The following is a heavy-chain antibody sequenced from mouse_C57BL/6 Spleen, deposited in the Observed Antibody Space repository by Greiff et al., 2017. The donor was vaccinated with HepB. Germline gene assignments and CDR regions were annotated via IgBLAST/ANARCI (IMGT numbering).Heavy chain of an antibody. V-gene: IGHV3-6*01. Sequence: EVKLQESGPGLVKPSQSLSLTCSVTGYSITSGYYWNWIRQFSGNKLEWMGYISYDGSNNYNPSLKNRISITRDTSKNQFFLKLNSVTTEDTATYYCATNWRFAYWGQGTLVTVSA. CDR1: GYSITSGYY. CDR3: ATNWRFAY. J-gene: IGHJ3*01. D-gene: IGHD4-1*02. CDR2: ISYDGSN.